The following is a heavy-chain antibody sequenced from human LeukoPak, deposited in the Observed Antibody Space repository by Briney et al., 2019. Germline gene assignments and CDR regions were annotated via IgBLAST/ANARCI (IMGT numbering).Heavy chain of an antibody. CDR1: GFTFDDYA. Sequence: GGSLRLSCAASGFTFDDYAMHWVRQAPGKGLEWVSGISWNSGSIGYADSVKGRFTISRDNAKNSLYLQMNSLRAEDTAVYYCARDRGWLTFDYWGQGILVTVSS. J-gene: IGHJ4*02. D-gene: IGHD5-24*01. V-gene: IGHV3-9*01. CDR2: ISWNSGSI. CDR3: ARDRGWLTFDY.